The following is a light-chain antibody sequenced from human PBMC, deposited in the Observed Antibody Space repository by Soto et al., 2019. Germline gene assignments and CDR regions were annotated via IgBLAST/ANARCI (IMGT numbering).Light chain of an antibody. CDR2: AVS. V-gene: IGLV2-14*01. Sequence: QSALTQPASVSGSPGQSITISCIGTSSDVGVYNYVSWYQHHPGKAPKLMIYAVSNRPSGVSNRFSGSKSGNTASLSICGLQAEDEADYYCTLCNSSYTLLFGGGTKLTVL. CDR3: TLCNSSYTLL. CDR1: SSDVGVYNY. J-gene: IGLJ2*01.